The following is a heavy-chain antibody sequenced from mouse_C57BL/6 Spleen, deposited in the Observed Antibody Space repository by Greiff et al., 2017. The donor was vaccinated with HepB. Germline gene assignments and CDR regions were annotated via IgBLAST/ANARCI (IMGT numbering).Heavy chain of an antibody. V-gene: IGHV2-2*01. CDR2: IWSGGST. J-gene: IGHJ2*01. CDR1: GFSLTSYG. CDR3: ARNRGMTGKERFDY. Sequence: QVQLKESGPGLVQPSQSLSITCTVSGFSLTSYGVHWVRQSPGKGLEWLGVIWSGGSTDYNAAFISRLSISKDNSKSQVFFKMNSLQADDTAIYYCARNRGMTGKERFDYWGQGTTLTVSS. D-gene: IGHD4-1*01.